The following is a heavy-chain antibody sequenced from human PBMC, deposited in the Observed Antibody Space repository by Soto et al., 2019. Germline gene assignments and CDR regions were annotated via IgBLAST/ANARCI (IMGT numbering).Heavy chain of an antibody. V-gene: IGHV1-46*01. CDR2: INPGGAKT. CDR1: GYTFTRYH. D-gene: IGHD3-3*01. Sequence: QVQLVQSGAEVKKPGASVKVSCKASGYTFTRYHMHWVRQAPGQGLEWLGIINPGGAKTNYAQKFQGRATMPGDTSTSTVYMELSSLRSEDTAVYYCAVWNSLRNDNFWSGPFDFWGQGAPVTVSS. J-gene: IGHJ4*02. CDR3: AVWNSLRNDNFWSGPFDF.